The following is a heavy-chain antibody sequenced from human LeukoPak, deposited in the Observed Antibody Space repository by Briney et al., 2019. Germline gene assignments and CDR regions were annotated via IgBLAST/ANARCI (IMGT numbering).Heavy chain of an antibody. V-gene: IGHV3-74*01. Sequence: GGSLRLSCAASGFTFSSYWMHWVRQAPGKGLVWVSRINSDGSSTSYADSVKGRSTISRDNAENTLYLQMNSLRAEDTAVYYCARDGDVLLWFGELSRLGFDYWGQGTLVTVSS. CDR1: GFTFSSYW. CDR3: ARDGDVLLWFGELSRLGFDY. D-gene: IGHD3-10*01. CDR2: INSDGSST. J-gene: IGHJ4*02.